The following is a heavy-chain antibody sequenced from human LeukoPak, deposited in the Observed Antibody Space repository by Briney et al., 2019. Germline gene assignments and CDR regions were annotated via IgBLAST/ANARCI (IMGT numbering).Heavy chain of an antibody. V-gene: IGHV4-34*01. J-gene: IGHJ4*02. CDR2: INHSGST. CDR3: ARGRRYYDSSGYYYRSYFDY. CDR1: GGSFSGYY. Sequence: SETLSLTCAVYGGSFSGYYWSWIRQPPGKGLEWIGEINHSGSTNYNPSLKRRVTISVDTSKNQFSLKLSSVTAADTAVYYCARGRRYYDSSGYYYRSYFDYWGQGTLVTVSS. D-gene: IGHD3-22*01.